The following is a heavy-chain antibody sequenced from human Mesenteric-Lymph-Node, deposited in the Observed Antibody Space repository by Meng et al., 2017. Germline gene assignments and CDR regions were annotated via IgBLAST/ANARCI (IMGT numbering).Heavy chain of an antibody. CDR3: AKPLPHFGSRSLPRWFDR. J-gene: IGHJ5*02. Sequence: GESLKISCAASGFTFSNYAVNWVRQGPGKGLEWVSLISHNSDATHYADSVKGRFVISRDNSYNIVYLQMNSLTDEDTAVYYCAKPLPHFGSRSLPRWFDRWGQGTLVTVSS. D-gene: IGHD3-10*01. V-gene: IGHV3-23*01. CDR2: ISHNSDAT. CDR1: GFTFSNYA.